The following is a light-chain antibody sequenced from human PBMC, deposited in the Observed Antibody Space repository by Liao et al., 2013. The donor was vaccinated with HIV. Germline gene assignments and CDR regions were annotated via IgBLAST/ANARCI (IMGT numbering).Light chain of an antibody. J-gene: IGLJ1*01. V-gene: IGLV3-21*04. CDR1: NIGSYS. CDR2: YDS. CDR3: QVWDSSSDHPRV. Sequence: SYVLTQPPSVSVAPGKTARITCGGNNIGSYSVHWYQQRPGQAPVLVIYYDSDRPSGIPERFSGSNSGNTATLTISRVEAGDEADYYCQVWDSSSDHPRVFGTGTKVTVL.